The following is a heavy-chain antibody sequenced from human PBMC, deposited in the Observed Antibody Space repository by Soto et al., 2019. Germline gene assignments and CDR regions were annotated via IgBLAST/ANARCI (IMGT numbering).Heavy chain of an antibody. V-gene: IGHV1-69*01. J-gene: IGHJ4*02. D-gene: IGHD3-16*02. CDR3: ARASGLRLGELSPYSFDY. Sequence: QVRLVQSGAEVKKPGSSVKVSCKASGGTFSSYAISWVRQAPGQGLEWMGGIIPIFGTANYAQKFQGRVTITADESTSTAYMELSSLRSEDTAVYYCARASGLRLGELSPYSFDYWGQGTLVTVSS. CDR2: IIPIFGTA. CDR1: GGTFSSYA.